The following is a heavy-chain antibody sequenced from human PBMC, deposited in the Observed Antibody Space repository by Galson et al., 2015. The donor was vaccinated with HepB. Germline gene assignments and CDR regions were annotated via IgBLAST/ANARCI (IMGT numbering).Heavy chain of an antibody. Sequence: SLRLSCAASGFTFSSYAMSWVRQAPGKGLEWVSAISGSGGSTYYADSVKGRFTISRDNSKNTLYLQMNSLRAEDTAVYYCAKRARPIAVAGMVFDPWGQGTLVTVSS. D-gene: IGHD6-19*01. CDR1: GFTFSSYA. J-gene: IGHJ5*02. V-gene: IGHV3-23*01. CDR2: ISGSGGST. CDR3: AKRARPIAVAGMVFDP.